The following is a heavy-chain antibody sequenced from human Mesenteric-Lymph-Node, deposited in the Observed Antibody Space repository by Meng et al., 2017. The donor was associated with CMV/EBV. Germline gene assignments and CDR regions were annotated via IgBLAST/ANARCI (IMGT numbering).Heavy chain of an antibody. V-gene: IGHV4-39*01. Sequence: SETLSLTCTVSGGSISSSSYYWGWIRQPPGKGLEWIGSIYYSGSTYHNPSLKSRVTISVDTSKNQFSLKLSSVTAADTAVYYCARLGGDSSSSVYATFDYWGQGTLVTVSS. D-gene: IGHD6-6*01. J-gene: IGHJ4*02. CDR2: IYYSGST. CDR1: GGSISSSSYY. CDR3: ARLGGDSSSSVYATFDY.